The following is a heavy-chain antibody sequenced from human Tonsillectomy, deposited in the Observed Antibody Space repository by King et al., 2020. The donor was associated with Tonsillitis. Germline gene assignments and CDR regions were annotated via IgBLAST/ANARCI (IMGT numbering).Heavy chain of an antibody. CDR1: GFTFSSYA. CDR3: ARISNWSFDF. D-gene: IGHD7-27*01. V-gene: IGHV3-30*04. J-gene: IGHJ4*01. Sequence: QLVQSGGGVVQPGRSLRLSCAASGFTFSSYAMHWVRQAPGKGLEWVAVISYDGSNKYYADSVKGRFTISRDNAKNTLYLQMNSLRAEDTAVYYCARISNWSFDFSGQGDLVTGSS. CDR2: ISYDGSNK.